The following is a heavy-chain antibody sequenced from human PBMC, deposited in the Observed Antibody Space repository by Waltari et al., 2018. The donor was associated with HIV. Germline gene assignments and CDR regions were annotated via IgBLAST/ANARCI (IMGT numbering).Heavy chain of an antibody. CDR3: MRHRGYFPPDY. CDR1: GGSMNDPGDYH. J-gene: IGHJ4*02. D-gene: IGHD1-26*01. CDR2: FHYTGNT. Sequence: QLQLQESGPGLVKPSANLSLTCTVSGGSMNDPGDYHWGWIRQPPGKGLEWIGNFHYTGNTFYNPSLKSRVTISADTSKNQFSLKLSSLTAADTAVYFCMRHRGYFPPDYWGQGTLVTVSS. V-gene: IGHV4-39*01.